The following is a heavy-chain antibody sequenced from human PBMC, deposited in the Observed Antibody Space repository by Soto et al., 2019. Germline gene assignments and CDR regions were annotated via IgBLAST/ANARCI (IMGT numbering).Heavy chain of an antibody. CDR2: ISYDGSNK. CDR1: GFTFSSYA. D-gene: IGHD6-13*01. Sequence: QVQLVESGGGVVQPGRSLRLSCAASGFTFSSYAMHWVRQAPGKGLEWVAVISYDGSNKYYADSVKGRFTISRDNSKNTLYLQMNCLRAEDTAVYYCARDGVYSSSWYYFDYWGQGTLVTVSS. CDR3: ARDGVYSSSWYYFDY. J-gene: IGHJ4*02. V-gene: IGHV3-30-3*01.